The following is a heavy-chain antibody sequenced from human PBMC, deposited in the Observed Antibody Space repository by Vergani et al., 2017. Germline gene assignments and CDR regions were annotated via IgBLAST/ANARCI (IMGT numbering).Heavy chain of an antibody. CDR1: GFTFDDYT. CDR3: AKASLDTAIVTFVDY. J-gene: IGHJ4*02. V-gene: IGHV3-43*01. D-gene: IGHD5-18*01. Sequence: EVQLVESGGVVVQPGGSLRLSCASSGFTFDDYTMHWVRQVPGKGLEWVSLISCDAWSTYYADSVKCRFTIARDNSKNSLYLQMNSLRTEDTALYYCAKASLDTAIVTFVDYWGQGTLVTVSS. CDR2: ISCDAWST.